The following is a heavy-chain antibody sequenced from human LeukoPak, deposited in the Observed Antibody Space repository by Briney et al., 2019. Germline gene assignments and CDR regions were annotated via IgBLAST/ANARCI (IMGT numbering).Heavy chain of an antibody. V-gene: IGHV4-39*01. Sequence: SETLSLTCTVSGGSISSSNFYWGWIRQPPGKGLEWIGSIYYSGTTYYNPSLKSRVTISVDTSKNQFSLKLSSVTAADTAVYYCASSGYYFNNWFDPWGQGTLVTVSS. CDR1: GGSISSSNFY. D-gene: IGHD3-22*01. CDR2: IYYSGTT. J-gene: IGHJ5*02. CDR3: ASSGYYFNNWFDP.